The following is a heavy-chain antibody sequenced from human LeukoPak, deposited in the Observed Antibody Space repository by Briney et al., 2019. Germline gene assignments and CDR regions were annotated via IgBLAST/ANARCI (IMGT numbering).Heavy chain of an antibody. V-gene: IGHV3-30*18. CDR2: ISYDGSNK. CDR3: AKFQTIAMTGMMRYFDY. Sequence: GRSLRLSCAASGFTFSAYVMYWVRQAPGKGLEWVAVISYDGSNKCYADSVKGRFTISRDNSKNTLYLQMNSLGAEDTAVYYCAKFQTIAMTGMMRYFDYWGQGTLVTVSS. J-gene: IGHJ4*02. CDR1: GFTFSAYV. D-gene: IGHD6-19*01.